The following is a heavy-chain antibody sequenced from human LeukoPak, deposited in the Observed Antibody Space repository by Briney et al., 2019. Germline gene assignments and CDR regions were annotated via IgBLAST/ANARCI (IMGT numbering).Heavy chain of an antibody. CDR3: VRGSGSFFGF. Sequence: GGSLRLSCAASASTFSGNWMHWVRQALGKVLEWVASIDQHGRDKYFLDSVKGRFTISRDNSKSSLYLQMNSLRAEDTAVYYCVRGSGSFFGFWGQGSLVTVSS. V-gene: IGHV3-7*01. CDR1: ASTFSGNW. D-gene: IGHD6-19*01. CDR2: IDQHGRDK. J-gene: IGHJ4*02.